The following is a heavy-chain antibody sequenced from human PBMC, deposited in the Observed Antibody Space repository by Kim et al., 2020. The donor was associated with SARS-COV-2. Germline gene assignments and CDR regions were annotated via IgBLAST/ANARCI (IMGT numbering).Heavy chain of an antibody. CDR1: GYSFTSYW. Sequence: GESLKISCKGSGYSFTSYWIGWVRQMPGKGLEWMGIIYPGDSDTRYSPSFQGQVTISADKSISTAYLQWSSLKASDTAMYYCARQIGDYDYVWGSYRNENWFDPWGQGTLVTVSS. D-gene: IGHD3-16*02. CDR3: ARQIGDYDYVWGSYRNENWFDP. CDR2: IYPGDSDT. V-gene: IGHV5-51*01. J-gene: IGHJ5*02.